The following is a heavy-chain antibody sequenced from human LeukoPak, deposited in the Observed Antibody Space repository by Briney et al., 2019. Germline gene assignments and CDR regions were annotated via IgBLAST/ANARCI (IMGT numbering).Heavy chain of an antibody. J-gene: IGHJ4*02. Sequence: GGSLRLSCSASGFTFSSYAMHWVRQAPGKGLEWVSYISSSGSTIYYADSVKGRFTISRDNAKNSLYLQMNSLRAEDTAVYYCARDPGSYYLDYWGQGTLVTVSS. CDR2: ISSSGSTI. CDR3: ARDPGSYYLDY. D-gene: IGHD3-10*01. V-gene: IGHV3-48*03. CDR1: GFTFSSYA.